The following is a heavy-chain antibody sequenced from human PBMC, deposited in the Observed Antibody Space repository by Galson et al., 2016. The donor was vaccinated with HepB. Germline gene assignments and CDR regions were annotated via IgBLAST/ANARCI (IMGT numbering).Heavy chain of an antibody. CDR2: IKKDGSEK. CDR3: ATWWQTPTSYFGY. Sequence: SLRLSCAASGFTFSRVWMSWVRQAPGKGLEWVANIKKDGSEKYYVGSVKGRFTISRDNAQNSLYLKMNSLRAEDTAIYYCATWWQTPTSYFGYWGQGTLVTVSP. D-gene: IGHD2-8*02. V-gene: IGHV3-7*01. CDR1: GFTFSRVW. J-gene: IGHJ4*02.